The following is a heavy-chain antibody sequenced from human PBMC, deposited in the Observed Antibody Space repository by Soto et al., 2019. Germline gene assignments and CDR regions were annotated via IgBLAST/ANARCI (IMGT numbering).Heavy chain of an antibody. CDR1: GFTFRNFV. CDR2: IRATGGQT. CDR3: AQDRGWGVVSPSHDY. V-gene: IGHV3-23*01. D-gene: IGHD2-21*01. J-gene: IGHJ4*02. Sequence: EVQLLESGGGMVQPGGSLSLSCAASGFTFRNFVMSWVRQAPGKGLEWVSAIRATGGQTFYADSVKGRFTISRDNSKNMLYLQINSLRDEDTALYFCAQDRGWGVVSPSHDYWGQGTLVTVSS.